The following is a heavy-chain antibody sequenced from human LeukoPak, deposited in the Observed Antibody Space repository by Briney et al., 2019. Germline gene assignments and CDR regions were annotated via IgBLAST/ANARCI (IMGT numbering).Heavy chain of an antibody. V-gene: IGHV3-74*01. CDR2: INNDGRSA. J-gene: IGHJ4*02. D-gene: IGHD2-21*01. CDR1: GFSFRSYL. CDR3: VRDVWGDRDGFFEY. Sequence: GGSLRLSCAASGFSFRSYLMHWVRQAPGKGLVWVSRINNDGRSASYAESVTGRFTMSRDNAKNTLYLQMNSLRAEDTAVYYCVRDVWGDRDGFFEYWGQGTLVTVSS.